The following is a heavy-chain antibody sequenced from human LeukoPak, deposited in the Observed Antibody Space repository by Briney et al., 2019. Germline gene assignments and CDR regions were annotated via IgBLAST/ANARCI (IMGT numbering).Heavy chain of an antibody. CDR3: AKSGYQLLAGNWFDP. D-gene: IGHD2-2*01. V-gene: IGHV3-74*01. CDR1: GFTLSTYW. CDR2: INSDGSAT. Sequence: GGSLRLSCVASGFTLSTYWMHWVRQAPGKGLVWVSRINSDGSATSYADSVMVRFTISRDSAKNTLDLQMNSLRPEDTAVYYCAKSGYQLLAGNWFDPWGQGTLVTVSS. J-gene: IGHJ5*02.